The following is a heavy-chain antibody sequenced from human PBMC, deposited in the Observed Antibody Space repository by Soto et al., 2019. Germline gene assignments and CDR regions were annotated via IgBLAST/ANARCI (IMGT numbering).Heavy chain of an antibody. D-gene: IGHD3-9*01. Sequence: QIQLQPSGLRLVKPSQTLSLTCAISGDSVSSKTAAWNWIRQSPSRGLEWLGRTYFRSKWSTAYGISVKSRTTIKPDTSKNQFYLLLNAVTPEDSAVCYCASFSFDRFVHWFDPWGQGTLVTVSS. J-gene: IGHJ5*02. CDR3: ASFSFDRFVHWFDP. CDR1: GDSVSSKTAA. CDR2: TYFRSKWST. V-gene: IGHV6-1*01.